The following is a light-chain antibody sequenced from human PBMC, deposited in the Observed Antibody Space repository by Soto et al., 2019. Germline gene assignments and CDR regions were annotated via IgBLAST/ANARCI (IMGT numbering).Light chain of an antibody. Sequence: EVVLTQSPATLSVSPGAGATLSCRASQSVGSNVAWYQQKPGQTPRVLIYGASTRAIGVPARFSGSGFGTEFTLTISSLQSEDFVVYYCQQYSNWRLLSFGGGTKVDI. CDR1: QSVGSN. J-gene: IGKJ4*01. CDR3: QQYSNWRLLS. V-gene: IGKV3-15*01. CDR2: GAS.